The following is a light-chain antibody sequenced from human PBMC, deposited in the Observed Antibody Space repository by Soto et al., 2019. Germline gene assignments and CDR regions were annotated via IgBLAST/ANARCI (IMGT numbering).Light chain of an antibody. CDR3: SSYAGSPWL. J-gene: IGLJ3*02. CDR2: EVT. Sequence: QSALTQPPSASGSPGQSVTISCTGTGSDIGAYNYVSWYQQYPGKAPKLMIYEVTKRPSGVPDRISGSKSGNTASLTISGPQTEDEADYYCSSYAGSPWLFGGGTKVTVL. CDR1: GSDIGAYNY. V-gene: IGLV2-8*01.